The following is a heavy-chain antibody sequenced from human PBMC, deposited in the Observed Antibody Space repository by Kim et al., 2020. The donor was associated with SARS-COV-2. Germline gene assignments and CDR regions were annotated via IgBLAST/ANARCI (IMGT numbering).Heavy chain of an antibody. CDR2: IDPSDSYT. CDR1: GYSFTSYW. V-gene: IGHV5-10-1*01. D-gene: IGHD5-18*01. Sequence: GESLKISCKGSGYSFTSYWISWVRQMPGKGLEWMGRIDPSDSYTNYSPSFQGHVTISADKSISTAYLQWSSLKASDTAMYYCARTPDSYGLYYYYGMDVWGQGTTVTVSS. J-gene: IGHJ6*02. CDR3: ARTPDSYGLYYYYGMDV.